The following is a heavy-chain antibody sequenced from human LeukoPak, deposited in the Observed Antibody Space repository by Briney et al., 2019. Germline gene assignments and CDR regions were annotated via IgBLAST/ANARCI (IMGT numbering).Heavy chain of an antibody. CDR2: ISGTDSST. CDR3: AKDRRYSSSYYFDY. CDR1: GFTFSSYW. V-gene: IGHV3-23*01. D-gene: IGHD6-6*01. Sequence: GGSLRLSCAASGFTFSSYWMNWVRQAPGKGLEWVSAISGTDSSTHYADSVKGRFTISRDKSKNTLYVQMNSLRAEDTAVYYCAKDRRYSSSYYFDYWGQGTLVTVSS. J-gene: IGHJ4*02.